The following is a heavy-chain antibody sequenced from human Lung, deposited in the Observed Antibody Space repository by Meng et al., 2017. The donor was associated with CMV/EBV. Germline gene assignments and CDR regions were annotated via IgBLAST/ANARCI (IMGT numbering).Heavy chain of an antibody. CDR3: ARDQGCSSTSCYIRGVRYFDL. D-gene: IGHD2-2*02. V-gene: IGHV4-31*02. Sequence: GGYYWSGIRQNPGKGLEWIGYIYYSGSTYYNPSLKSRVTISVDTSKNQFSLKLSSVTAADTAVYYCARDQGCSSTSCYIRGVRYFDLWGRGTLVTVSS. J-gene: IGHJ2*01. CDR1: GGYY. CDR2: IYYSGST.